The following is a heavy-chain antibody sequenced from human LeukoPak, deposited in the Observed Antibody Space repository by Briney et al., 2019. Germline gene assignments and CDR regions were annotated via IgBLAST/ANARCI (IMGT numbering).Heavy chain of an antibody. Sequence: PSETLSLTCAVYGGSFSGYYWSWIRQPPGKGLEWIGEINHSGSTNYNPSLKSRVTISVDTSKNQFSLKLSSVTAADTAVYYCARQGPGVDQLRYFDWLLRTTVHYYMDVWGKGTTVTISS. CDR1: GGSFSGYY. J-gene: IGHJ6*03. V-gene: IGHV4-34*01. CDR2: INHSGST. CDR3: ARQGPGVDQLRYFDWLLRTTVHYYMDV. D-gene: IGHD3-9*01.